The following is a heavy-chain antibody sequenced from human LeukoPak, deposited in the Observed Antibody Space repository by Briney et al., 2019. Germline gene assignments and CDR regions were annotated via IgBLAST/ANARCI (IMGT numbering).Heavy chain of an antibody. D-gene: IGHD3-16*02. CDR1: GFTFSNYW. V-gene: IGHV3-7*05. J-gene: IGHJ4*02. CDR2: IRQDGSEK. CDR3: ARDYVWGSDRYTDY. Sequence: GGSLRLSCAASGFTFSNYWMSCVRQAPGRGLEWVANIRQDGSEKYYVDSVKGRFTISRDNAKNSLYLQMNSLRAEDTAVYYCARDYVWGSDRYTDYWGQGTLVTVSS.